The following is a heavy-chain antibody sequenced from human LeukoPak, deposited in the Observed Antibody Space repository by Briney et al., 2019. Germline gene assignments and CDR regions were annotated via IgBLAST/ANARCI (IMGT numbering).Heavy chain of an antibody. J-gene: IGHJ1*01. CDR1: GFTFSSYW. CDR2: INSDGSST. Sequence: GGSLRLSCAASGFTFSSYWMHWVRQAPGKGLVWVSRINSDGSSTSYADSVKGRFTISRDNSKNTLYLQRKSLRAEDTAVYYCAKEIYGDPTGGRFQHWGQGTLVTVSS. V-gene: IGHV3-74*01. D-gene: IGHD4/OR15-4a*01. CDR3: AKEIYGDPTGGRFQH.